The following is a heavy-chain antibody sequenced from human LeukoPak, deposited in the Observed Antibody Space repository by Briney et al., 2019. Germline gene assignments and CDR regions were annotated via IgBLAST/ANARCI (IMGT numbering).Heavy chain of an antibody. Sequence: ASVKVSCKASGYTFTSYGISWVRQAPGQGLEWMGWISAYNGNTNYAQKLQGRVTMTTDTSTSTAYMELRSLRSDDTAVYYCAKGGSGWYSWKYYFDYWGQGTLVTVSS. CDR3: AKGGSGWYSWKYYFDY. D-gene: IGHD6-19*01. V-gene: IGHV1-18*04. CDR1: GYTFTSYG. J-gene: IGHJ4*02. CDR2: ISAYNGNT.